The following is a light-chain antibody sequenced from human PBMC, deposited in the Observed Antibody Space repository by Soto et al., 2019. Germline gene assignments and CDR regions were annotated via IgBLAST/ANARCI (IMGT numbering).Light chain of an antibody. CDR3: QQYAGTPT. CDR1: QSMGSN. J-gene: IGKJ5*01. Sequence: EIVMTQSPATLSVSPGERATLSCRASQSMGSNLAWCQQKPGQAPRLLIYGASTRAPGVPDRFSGSESGTDFTLTISRLEPEDFAVYYCQQYAGTPTFGQGTRLEIK. CDR2: GAS. V-gene: IGKV3D-15*01.